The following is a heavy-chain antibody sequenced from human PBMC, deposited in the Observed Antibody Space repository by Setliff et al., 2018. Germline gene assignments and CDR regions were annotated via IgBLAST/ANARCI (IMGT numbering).Heavy chain of an antibody. CDR2: LSAHSDNT. CDR3: AYDSSGYYPGY. CDR1: GHTFIPFG. J-gene: IGHJ4*02. D-gene: IGHD3-22*01. V-gene: IGHV1-18*01. Sequence: ASVKVSCKASGHTFIPFGISWVRQAPGQGLEWMGWLSAHSDNTKYAEKFQGRVTMTMDTSTGTAYMELRSLSSDDTAVYICAYDSSGYYPGYRGQGTLVTGS.